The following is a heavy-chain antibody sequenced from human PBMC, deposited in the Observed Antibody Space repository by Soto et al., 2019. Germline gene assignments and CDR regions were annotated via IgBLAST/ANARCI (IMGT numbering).Heavy chain of an antibody. Sequence: PGGSLRLSCAVSGFTFSSYEMNWVRQAPGKGLEWVSYISSSGSTIYYADSVKGRFTISRDNAKNSLYLQMNSLRAEDTAVYYCARIVVVPAATDAFDIWGQGTMVTVSS. D-gene: IGHD2-2*01. J-gene: IGHJ3*02. V-gene: IGHV3-48*03. CDR1: GFTFSSYE. CDR3: ARIVVVPAATDAFDI. CDR2: ISSSGSTI.